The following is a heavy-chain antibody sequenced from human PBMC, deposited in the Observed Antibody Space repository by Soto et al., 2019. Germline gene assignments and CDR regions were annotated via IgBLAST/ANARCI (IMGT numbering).Heavy chain of an antibody. CDR1: GGTFSSYA. J-gene: IGHJ4*01. D-gene: IGHD6-19*01. CDR3: ARGQGIAVAGPDY. V-gene: IGHV1-69*13. CDR2: IIPIFGTA. Sequence: EASVKVSCKASGGTFSSYAISWVRLVPGQGLEWMGGIIPIFGTANYAQKFQGRVTITADESTSTAYMELSSLRSEDMPVYYCARGQGIAVAGPDYWGHGTLVTGSS.